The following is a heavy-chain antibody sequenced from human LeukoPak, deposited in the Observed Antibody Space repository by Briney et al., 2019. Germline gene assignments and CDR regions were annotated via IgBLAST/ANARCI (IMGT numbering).Heavy chain of an antibody. CDR1: GFYFCGYA. Sequence: GGSLRLSCSASGFYFCGYAMSWVRQAPGKGLEWVSAISGSGGSTYYADSVKGRFTISRDNSKNTLYLQMNSLRAEDTAVYYCAKDREFVAAAGPWDYGGQGTLVTVS. V-gene: IGHV3-23*01. J-gene: IGHJ4*02. CDR2: ISGSGGST. D-gene: IGHD6-13*01. CDR3: AKDREFVAAAGPWDY.